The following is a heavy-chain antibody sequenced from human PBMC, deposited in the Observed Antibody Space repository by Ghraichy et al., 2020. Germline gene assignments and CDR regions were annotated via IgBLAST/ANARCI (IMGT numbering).Heavy chain of an antibody. V-gene: IGHV3-53*01. J-gene: IGHJ4*02. CDR1: GFSVTSNY. CDR2: IKTGDTT. Sequence: GGSLRLSCAASGFSVTSNYMNWVRQAPGKGLEWVSVIKTGDTTYYADSVNGRFTISRDSSKNTLYLQMSSLRADDTAVYYCARGSAGHFDYWAREPWSPSPQ. CDR3: ARGSAGHFDY.